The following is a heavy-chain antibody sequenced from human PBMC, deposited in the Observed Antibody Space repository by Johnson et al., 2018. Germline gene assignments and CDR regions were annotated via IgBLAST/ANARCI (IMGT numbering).Heavy chain of an antibody. D-gene: IGHD3-10*01. CDR1: GFTFGDYG. CDR2: IRSKAYGGTT. CDR3: TREDGEGSPTGGYYYYGMDV. Sequence: VQLQESGGGLVQPGGSLRLSCTASGFTFGDYGMSWFRQAPGKGLEWVGFIRSKAYGGTTKYAASVKGRFTISRDDSKSIAYLQMNSLKTEDTAVYYCTREDGEGSPTGGYYYYGMDVWGQGTTVTVSS. J-gene: IGHJ6*02. V-gene: IGHV3-49*03.